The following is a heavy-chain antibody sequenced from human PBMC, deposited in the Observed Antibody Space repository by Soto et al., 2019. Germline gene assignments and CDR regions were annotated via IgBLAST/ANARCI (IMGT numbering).Heavy chain of an antibody. CDR1: DGSLSNFY. CDR3: ARAPMVLTRSYFDS. J-gene: IGHJ4*02. V-gene: IGHV4-59*01. Sequence: SETLSLTCTVSDGSLSNFYWRWIRQPPGKGLGWIGYISSSGNTNYNPSLKSRVSISVDTSKNQFSLNLTSVTAADTGVYYCARAPMVLTRSYFDSWGQGTPVTVSS. D-gene: IGHD3-22*01. CDR2: ISSSGNT.